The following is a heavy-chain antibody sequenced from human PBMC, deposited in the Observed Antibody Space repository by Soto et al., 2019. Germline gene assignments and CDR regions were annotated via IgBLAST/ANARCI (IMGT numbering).Heavy chain of an antibody. CDR1: GFSLSSKGMR. J-gene: IGHJ4*02. D-gene: IGHD4-17*01. CDR2: IDCDDDK. CDR3: ARSPGGFTVATYFFDY. Sequence: XVPTLVNPTQRLTLTCTFSGFSLSSKGMRVSWIRQPPGKALECLARIDCDDDKFYSPSLRTRLTISKDTSKNQVVLTMTNVDPKDTATYYCARSPGGFTVATYFFDYWGQGTLVTGSS. V-gene: IGHV2-70*04.